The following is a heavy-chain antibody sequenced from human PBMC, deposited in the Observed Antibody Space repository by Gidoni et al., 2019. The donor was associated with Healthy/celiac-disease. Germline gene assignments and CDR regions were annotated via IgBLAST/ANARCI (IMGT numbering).Heavy chain of an antibody. CDR3: ARAFELGYCSGGSCYSWSL. CDR2: INPNSGGT. J-gene: IGHJ4*02. Sequence: QVQLVQSGAEVKKPGASVRVSCKASGYTFTGYYMHWVRQAPGQGLEWMGWINPNSGGTYYAQKFQGRCTMTRDTSISTAYMELSMLRSDDTAVYYCARAFELGYCSGGSCYSWSLWGQGTLVTVSS. D-gene: IGHD2-15*01. V-gene: IGHV1-2*02. CDR1: GYTFTGYY.